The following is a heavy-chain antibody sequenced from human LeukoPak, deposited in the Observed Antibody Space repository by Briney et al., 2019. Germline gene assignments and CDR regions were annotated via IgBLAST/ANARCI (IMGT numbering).Heavy chain of an antibody. V-gene: IGHV3-21*01. J-gene: IGHJ6*03. CDR2: ISSSSSYI. CDR3: ARDWPKEDYYYYMDV. CDR1: GFTFSSYS. Sequence: GGSLRLSCAASGFTFSSYSMNWVRQAPGKGLEWVSSISSSSSYIYYVDSVKGRFTISRDNAKNALYLQMNSLRAEDTAVYYCARDWPKEDYYYYMDVWGKGTTVTVSS.